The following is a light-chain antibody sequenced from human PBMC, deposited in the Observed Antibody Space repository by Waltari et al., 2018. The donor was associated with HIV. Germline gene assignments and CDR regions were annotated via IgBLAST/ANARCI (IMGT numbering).Light chain of an antibody. V-gene: IGKV3-15*01. CDR2: DAS. J-gene: IGKJ2*01. CDR3: QQYNNWPYT. CDR1: QSVDSD. Sequence: EIVMTQSPATLSVSPGESATLSCMASQSVDSDFAWYQQKPGQAPRLLIYDASSRAAGVPARFRGSGSGTDFTLAISSLQSGDFAVYYCQQYNNWPYTFGQGTKLEIK.